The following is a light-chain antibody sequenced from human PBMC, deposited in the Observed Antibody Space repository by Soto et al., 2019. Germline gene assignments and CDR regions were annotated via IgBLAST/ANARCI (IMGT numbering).Light chain of an antibody. CDR3: ASWDDSLSGLV. CDR2: SNN. V-gene: IGLV1-47*02. J-gene: IGLJ2*01. Sequence: QSVLTQPPSASGTPGQTISISCSGSTSNIGSNYVYWYQQLPGTAPKLLIYSNNERPSGVPDRCSGSKSGTSASLAISGLRSEDEADYYCASWDDSLSGLVFGGGTKVTVL. CDR1: TSNIGSNY.